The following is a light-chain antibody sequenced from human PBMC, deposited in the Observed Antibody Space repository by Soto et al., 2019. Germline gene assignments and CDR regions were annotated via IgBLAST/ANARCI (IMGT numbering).Light chain of an antibody. CDR3: QQYYATPVT. J-gene: IGKJ1*01. V-gene: IGKV4-1*01. Sequence: DIVMTQSPDSLAVSLGERATFNCKSSQSLLYSSNNKNYLAWFQQKTGQPPKLLIYWASTRESGVPDRFSGSGSGTDFTLTISSLQAEDVAVYYCQQYYATPVTFGQGT. CDR1: QSLLYSSNNKNY. CDR2: WAS.